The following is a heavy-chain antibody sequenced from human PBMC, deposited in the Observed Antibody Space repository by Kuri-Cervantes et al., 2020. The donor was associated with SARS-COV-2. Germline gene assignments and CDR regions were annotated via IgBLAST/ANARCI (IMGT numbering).Heavy chain of an antibody. CDR1: GLPFSDYA. CDR2: IGGSGGNT. V-gene: IGHV3-23*01. D-gene: IGHD2-2*01. J-gene: IGHJ5*02. CDR3: AKAGGIEIPAATNWFDP. Sequence: GESLKISCAVSGLPFSDYAMSWVCQAPGKGLEWVSGIGGSGGNTYYADSVKGRFTISRDNSKNTLYLQMTSLSAGDTAIYYCAKAGGIEIPAATNWFDPWGQGTLVTVSS.